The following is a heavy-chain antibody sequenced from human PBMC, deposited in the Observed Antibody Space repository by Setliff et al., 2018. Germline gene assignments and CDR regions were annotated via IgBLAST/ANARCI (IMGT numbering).Heavy chain of an antibody. CDR2: LHTSGSI. CDR3: ARDNTMVGATDY. CDR1: GGSISSGTYY. V-gene: IGHV4-61*02. Sequence: SETLSLTCTVSGGSISSGTYYWSWIRQPAGKGLEWIGRLHTSGSIDYNPSLESRVTISVDTSKNLSSPRLRSVTAADTAVYCCARDNTMVGATDYWGVGTLVTVSS. D-gene: IGHD1-26*01. J-gene: IGHJ4*02.